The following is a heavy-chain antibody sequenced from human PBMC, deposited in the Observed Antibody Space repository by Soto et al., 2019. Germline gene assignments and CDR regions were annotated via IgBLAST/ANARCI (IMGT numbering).Heavy chain of an antibody. Sequence: SVKVSCKASGGTFSSYAISWVRQAPGQGLEWMGGIIPIFGTANYAQKFQGRVTITADKSTSTAYMELSSLRSEDTAVYYCAALFWSGYSAYYYGMDVWGQGTTVTVSS. J-gene: IGHJ6*02. V-gene: IGHV1-69*06. CDR1: GGTFSSYA. CDR2: IIPIFGTA. CDR3: AALFWSGYSAYYYGMDV. D-gene: IGHD3-3*01.